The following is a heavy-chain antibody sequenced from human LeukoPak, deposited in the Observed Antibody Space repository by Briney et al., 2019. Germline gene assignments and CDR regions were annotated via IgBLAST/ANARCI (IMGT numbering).Heavy chain of an antibody. CDR1: GDSLSSYY. Sequence: SETLSLTCSVSGDSLSSYYWSWMRRPPGEGLEWIGYIHYSGSTNYNPSLKSRVSMSVDTSKNHFSLKLSSVTDADTAVYYCARGGYDSTGYYSIFDSWGQGTLVTVSS. V-gene: IGHV4-59*01. D-gene: IGHD3-22*01. CDR2: IHYSGST. J-gene: IGHJ4*02. CDR3: ARGGYDSTGYYSIFDS.